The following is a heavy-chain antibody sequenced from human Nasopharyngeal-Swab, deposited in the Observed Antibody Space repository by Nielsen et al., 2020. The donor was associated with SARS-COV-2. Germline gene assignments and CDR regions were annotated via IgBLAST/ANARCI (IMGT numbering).Heavy chain of an antibody. CDR1: GYSLTGYY. D-gene: IGHD2-15*01. CDR2: INPNNGGT. Sequence: SVTVPCKASGYSLTGYYMHWVRQAPGQGREWMGWINPNNGGTKHEQKSQGWGTITRDTSISTAYMELRSLRSDDTGVYYCARGLVTPNYCSGGSCYWDYYYYYYMDVWGKGTTVTVSS. J-gene: IGHJ6*03. V-gene: IGHV1-2*04. CDR3: ARGLVTPNYCSGGSCYWDYYYYYYMDV.